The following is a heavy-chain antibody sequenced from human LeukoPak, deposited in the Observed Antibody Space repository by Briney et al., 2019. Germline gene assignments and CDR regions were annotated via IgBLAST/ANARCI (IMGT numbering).Heavy chain of an antibody. CDR2: IHYSGST. J-gene: IGHJ4*02. V-gene: IGHV4-39*07. CDR3: ARNYGCFGSGSYPDY. CDR1: GGSISSTSYY. Sequence: SETLSLTCTVSGGSISSTSYYWGWIRQPPGKGLEWIGSIHYSGSTYYNPSLKSRVTISIDTSKNQFSLKLSSVTAADTAVYYCARNYGCFGSGSYPDYWGQGTLVTVSS. D-gene: IGHD3-10*01.